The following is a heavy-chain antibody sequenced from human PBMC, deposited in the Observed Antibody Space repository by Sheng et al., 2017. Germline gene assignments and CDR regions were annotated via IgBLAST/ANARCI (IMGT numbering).Heavy chain of an antibody. Sequence: QVQLQQWGAGLLKPSETLSLTCAVYGGSFSGYYWSWIRQPPREGAWSGLGKVNHSGSTNYNPSLKSRVTISVDTSKNQFSLKLSSVTAADTAVYYCARETYYDILTGYYPHWYFDLWGRGTLVTV. CDR3: ARETYYDILTGYYPHWYFDL. CDR2: VNHSGST. CDR1: GGSFSGYY. V-gene: IGHV4-34*01. J-gene: IGHJ2*01. D-gene: IGHD3-9*01.